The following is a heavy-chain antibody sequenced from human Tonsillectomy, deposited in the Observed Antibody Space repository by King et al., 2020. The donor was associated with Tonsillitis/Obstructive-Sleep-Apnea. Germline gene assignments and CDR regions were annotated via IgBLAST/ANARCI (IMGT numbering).Heavy chain of an antibody. J-gene: IGHJ5*02. Sequence: VQLVESGAAVKKPGASLKVSCKASGYKFTCYYIHWVRLAPGQEPEWMGWINPNSGETHYAPKVQGRLIVTRDTAISTAYMELSSLTSNDPAVYHCAREASHDRSGWRSWLDPWGRGTLVTVSS. V-gene: IGHV1-2*02. CDR3: AREASHDRSGWRSWLDP. D-gene: IGHD6-19*01. CDR2: INPNSGET. CDR1: GYKFTCYY.